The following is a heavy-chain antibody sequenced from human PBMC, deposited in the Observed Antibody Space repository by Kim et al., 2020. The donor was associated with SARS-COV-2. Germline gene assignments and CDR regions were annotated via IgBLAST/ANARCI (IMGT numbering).Heavy chain of an antibody. Sequence: SETLSLTCTVSGGSISSYYWSWIRQPPGKGLEWIGYIYYSGSTNYNASLKSRVTISVDTSKNQFSLKLSSVTAADTAVYYCARASKLGYSYGPNWFDPWGQGTLVTVSS. V-gene: IGHV4-59*13. CDR1: GGSISSYY. CDR2: IYYSGST. CDR3: ARASKLGYSYGPNWFDP. J-gene: IGHJ5*02. D-gene: IGHD5-18*01.